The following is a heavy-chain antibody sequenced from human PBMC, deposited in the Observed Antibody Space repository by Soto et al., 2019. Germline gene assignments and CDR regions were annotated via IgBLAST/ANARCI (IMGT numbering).Heavy chain of an antibody. CDR3: TLTSYDYVWGSYRSGMDV. CDR1: GFTFNNAW. CDR2: IKSETEGATT. J-gene: IGHJ6*02. D-gene: IGHD3-16*02. Sequence: EVHLVESGGGLVKPGGSLRLSCAASGFTFNNAWMSWVRQAPGEGLEWVGRIKSETEGATTDYAAIVKGRFTISRDESNNTLYLQLNSLKTEDTAVYYCTLTSYDYVWGSYRSGMDVWGQGTTVTVSS. V-gene: IGHV3-15*01.